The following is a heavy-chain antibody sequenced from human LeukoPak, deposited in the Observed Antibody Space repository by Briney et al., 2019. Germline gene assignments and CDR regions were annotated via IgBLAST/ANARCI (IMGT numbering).Heavy chain of an antibody. Sequence: GGSLRLSCAASGFTFSSFSMNWVRQAPGKGLEWVAFIRYDGSNKYYADSVKGRFTISRDNSKNTLYLQMNSLRAEDTAVYYCAKAAGGYCSGGSCYSGNYYFDYWGQGTLVTVSS. D-gene: IGHD2-15*01. J-gene: IGHJ4*02. CDR1: GFTFSSFS. CDR3: AKAAGGYCSGGSCYSGNYYFDY. CDR2: IRYDGSNK. V-gene: IGHV3-30*02.